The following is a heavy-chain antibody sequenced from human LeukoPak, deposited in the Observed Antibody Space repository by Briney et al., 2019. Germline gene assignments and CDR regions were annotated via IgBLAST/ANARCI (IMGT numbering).Heavy chain of an antibody. CDR2: IYYSGST. D-gene: IGHD3-16*02. CDR3: ARYYDYVWGSYPN. CDR1: GGSISSGDYY. J-gene: IGHJ4*02. Sequence: SETLSLTCTVSGGSISSGDYYWSWIRQPPGKGLEWIGYIYYSGSTYYNPSLKSRVTISVDTSKNQFSLKLSSVTAADTAVYYCARYYDYVWGSYPNWGQGTLVTVSS. V-gene: IGHV4-30-4*01.